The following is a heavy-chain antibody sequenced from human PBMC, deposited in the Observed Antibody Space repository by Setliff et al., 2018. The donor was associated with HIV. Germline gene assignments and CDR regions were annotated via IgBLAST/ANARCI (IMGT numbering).Heavy chain of an antibody. CDR3: LYRARSHIAARDPDAFDI. CDR1: GGSITPHY. Sequence: SETLSLTCTVSGGSITPHYWSWIRQPPGKGLEWIGYIHYSGSSNYNPSLKSRVSISLDTSKKQVSLKLNSVTAADTAVYYCLYRARSHIAARDPDAFDIWGQGTMVTVSS. CDR2: IHYSGSS. J-gene: IGHJ3*02. V-gene: IGHV4-59*11. D-gene: IGHD6-6*01.